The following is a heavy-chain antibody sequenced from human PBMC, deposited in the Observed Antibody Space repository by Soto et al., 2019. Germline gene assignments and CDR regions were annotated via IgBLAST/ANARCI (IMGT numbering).Heavy chain of an antibody. CDR3: AKLQDIVVVPAAVGY. J-gene: IGHJ4*02. V-gene: IGHV3-23*01. Sequence: PLVSLRLSWAASGFTFSSYAMSWIRQAPGKGLEWVSAISGSGGSTYYADSVKGRFTISRDNSKNTLYLQMNSLRAEDTAVYYCAKLQDIVVVPAAVGYWGQGTLVTVPS. D-gene: IGHD2-2*01. CDR2: ISGSGGST. CDR1: GFTFSSYA.